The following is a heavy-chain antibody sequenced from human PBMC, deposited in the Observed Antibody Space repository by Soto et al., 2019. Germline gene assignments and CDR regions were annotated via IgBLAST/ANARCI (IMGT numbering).Heavy chain of an antibody. CDR3: AKGGSSGWPGGEDF. Sequence: EVQLLESGRGLVQPGGSLRLSCVVSGFTFSNYAMSWVRKTPGKGLEWVSGITSDGSTTWYADFVEGRFTISRDNSKNTVYLQLNSPRGEDAAVYFCAKGGSSGWPGGEDFWGQGTMVTVSS. J-gene: IGHJ4*02. CDR2: ITSDGSTT. D-gene: IGHD6-19*01. CDR1: GFTFSNYA. V-gene: IGHV3-23*01.